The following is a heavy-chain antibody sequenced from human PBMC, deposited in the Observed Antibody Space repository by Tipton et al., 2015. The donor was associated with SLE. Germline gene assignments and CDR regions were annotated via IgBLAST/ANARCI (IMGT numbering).Heavy chain of an antibody. CDR3: ASSVSGVVGDYYYGMDV. V-gene: IGHV4-61*02. Sequence: LRLSCTVSGGSISSGSYYWSWIRQPAGKGLEWIGRIYTSGSTNYNPSLKSRVTISVDTSKNQFSLKLGSVTAADTAVYYCASSVSGVVGDYYYGMDVWGQGTTVTVSS. J-gene: IGHJ6*02. D-gene: IGHD3-3*01. CDR1: GGSISSGSYY. CDR2: IYTSGST.